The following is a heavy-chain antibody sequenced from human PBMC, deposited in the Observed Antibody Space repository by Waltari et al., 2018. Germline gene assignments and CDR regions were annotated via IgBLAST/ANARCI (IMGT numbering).Heavy chain of an antibody. V-gene: IGHV4-39*01. Sequence: QLQLQESGPGLVKPSETLSLTCTVSGGSISSSSYYWGWIRQPPGKGLEWIGRIYYSGSTYYNPSLKSRVTISVDTSKNQFSLKLSSVTAADTAVYYCARQGITIFGVVKNAFDIWGQGTMVTVSS. CDR1: GGSISSSSYY. J-gene: IGHJ3*02. CDR2: IYYSGST. CDR3: ARQGITIFGVVKNAFDI. D-gene: IGHD3-3*01.